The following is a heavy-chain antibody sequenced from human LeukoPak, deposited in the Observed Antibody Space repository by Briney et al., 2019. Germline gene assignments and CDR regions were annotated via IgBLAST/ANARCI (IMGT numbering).Heavy chain of an antibody. CDR1: GFTFGSYD. Sequence: PGGSLRLSCAASGFTFGSYDMHWVRQTTGKGLEWVSAIDTAGNTYFPGSVKGRFTISRENAENSLHLQMNSLGAGDTAMYYCAREGFCGGDCPGYFDLWGRGTLVTVSS. D-gene: IGHD2-21*02. V-gene: IGHV3-13*04. CDR2: IDTAGNT. J-gene: IGHJ2*01. CDR3: AREGFCGGDCPGYFDL.